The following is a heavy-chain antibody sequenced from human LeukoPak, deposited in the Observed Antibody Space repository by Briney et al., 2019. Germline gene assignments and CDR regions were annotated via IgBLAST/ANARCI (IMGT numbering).Heavy chain of an antibody. CDR1: GYTFTSYD. CDR2: MNPNSGNT. D-gene: IGHD6-13*01. Sequence: GASVKVSCKASGYTFTSYDINWVRQATGQGLEWMGWMNPNSGNTGYAQKFQGRVTMTRNTSISTAYMELSSLRSEDTAVYYCARGGRNFQQQLVYFDYWGQGTLVTVSS. V-gene: IGHV1-8*01. CDR3: ARGGRNFQQQLVYFDY. J-gene: IGHJ4*02.